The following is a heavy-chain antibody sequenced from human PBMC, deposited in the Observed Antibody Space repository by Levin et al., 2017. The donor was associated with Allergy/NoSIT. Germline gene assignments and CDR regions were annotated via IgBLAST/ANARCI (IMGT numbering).Heavy chain of an antibody. CDR3: AKDPYYYDSSGYGVDY. CDR1: GFTFSSYG. D-gene: IGHD3-22*01. CDR2: ISYDGSNK. V-gene: IGHV3-30*18. Sequence: PGESLKISCAASGFTFSSYGMHWVRQAPGKGLEWVAVISYDGSNKYYADSVKGRFTISRDNSKNTLYLQMNSLRAEDTAVYYCAKDPYYYDSSGYGVDYWGQGTLVTVSS. J-gene: IGHJ4*02.